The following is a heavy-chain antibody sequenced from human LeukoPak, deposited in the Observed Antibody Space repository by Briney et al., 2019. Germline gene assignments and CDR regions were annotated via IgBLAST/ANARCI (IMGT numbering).Heavy chain of an antibody. V-gene: IGHV3-23*01. D-gene: IGHD6-13*01. J-gene: IGHJ6*02. Sequence: GGSLRLSCAASGFTFSSYAMSWVRQAPGKGLEWVSAISGSGGSTYYADSVKGRFTISRDNSKNTLSLQMNSLRAEDTAVYYCAKAILAAAGPYGMGVWGQGTTVTVSS. CDR1: GFTFSSYA. CDR2: ISGSGGST. CDR3: AKAILAAAGPYGMGV.